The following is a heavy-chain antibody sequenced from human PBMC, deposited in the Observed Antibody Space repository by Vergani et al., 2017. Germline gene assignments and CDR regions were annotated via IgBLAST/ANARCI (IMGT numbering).Heavy chain of an antibody. CDR2: IHPADSDT. CDR1: GYSFTNYW. D-gene: IGHD3-22*01. Sequence: EVQLVQSGADVKKPGESLKISCQISGYSFTNYWIGWVRQMPGKGLEWMGIIHPADSDTRYSPSFQGQVTISVDKSIITAYLQRSSLRASDSAMYYCARLCGRDSSGGKYFDYEGQGTLVTVSS. V-gene: IGHV5-51*01. J-gene: IGHJ4*02. CDR3: ARLCGRDSSGGKYFDY.